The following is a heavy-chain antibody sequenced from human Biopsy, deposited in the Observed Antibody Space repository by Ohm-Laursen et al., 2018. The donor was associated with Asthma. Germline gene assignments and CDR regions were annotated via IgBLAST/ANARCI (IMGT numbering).Heavy chain of an antibody. J-gene: IGHJ5*02. V-gene: IGHV4-30-4*01. CDR2: IYYSGST. CDR3: ARDLSFYDSSGYYRRWFDP. D-gene: IGHD3-22*01. Sequence: TLSLTCTVSGGSINSGDYYWSWIRQPPGKGLEWIGYIYYSGSTYYNPSLKSRVTISVDTSKNQFSLKLSSVTAADTAVYYCARDLSFYDSSGYYRRWFDPWGQGTLVTVSS. CDR1: GGSINSGDYY.